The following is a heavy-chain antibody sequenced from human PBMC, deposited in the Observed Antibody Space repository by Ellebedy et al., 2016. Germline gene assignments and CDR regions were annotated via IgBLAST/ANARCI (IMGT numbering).Heavy chain of an antibody. J-gene: IGHJ4*02. Sequence: SETLSLTCTVSRGSMNGNYWSWIRQPPGKGLEWIGYIYYSGSSTYNPSLKSRVTISVDTSKNQFSLRLSSVTAADTAVYYCARVEPYSRGRGGFDYWGQGTLVTVSS. D-gene: IGHD6-19*01. V-gene: IGHV4-59*08. CDR2: IYYSGSS. CDR1: RGSMNGNY. CDR3: ARVEPYSRGRGGFDY.